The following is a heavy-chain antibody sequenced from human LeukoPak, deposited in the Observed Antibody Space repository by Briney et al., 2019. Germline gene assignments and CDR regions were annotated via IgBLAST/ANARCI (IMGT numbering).Heavy chain of an antibody. CDR3: TLSLTTVVTM. D-gene: IGHD4-17*01. CDR1: GFTFSSYA. V-gene: IGHV3-23*01. CDR2: ISGSGGNA. J-gene: IGHJ4*02. Sequence: PGGSLRLSCAASGFTFSSYAMTWVRQAPGKGLEWVSAISGSGGNAYYADSVKGRFTISRDNSKNTLYLQMNSLRAEGTAIYYCTLSLTTVVTMWGQGTLVTVSS.